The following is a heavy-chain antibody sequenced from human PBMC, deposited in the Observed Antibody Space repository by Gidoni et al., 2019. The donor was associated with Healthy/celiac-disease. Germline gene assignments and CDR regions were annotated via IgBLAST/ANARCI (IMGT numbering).Heavy chain of an antibody. J-gene: IGHJ4*02. CDR2: ISWNSGSI. V-gene: IGHV3-9*01. D-gene: IGHD5-18*01. CDR1: GFTFDDYA. Sequence: EVQLVESGGGLVQPGRSLRLSCAASGFTFDDYAMHWVRQAPGKGLEWVSGISWNSGSIGYADSVKGRFTISRDNAKNSLYLQMNSLRAEDTALYYCAKVPRGYSYGPFDYWGQGTLVTVSS. CDR3: AKVPRGYSYGPFDY.